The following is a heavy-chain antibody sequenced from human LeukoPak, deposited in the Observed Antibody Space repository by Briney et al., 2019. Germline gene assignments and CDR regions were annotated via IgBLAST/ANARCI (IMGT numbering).Heavy chain of an antibody. CDR2: ISGSGGST. CDR1: GFTFTSYA. CDR3: AKGYGSGSSRYYFDY. V-gene: IGHV3-23*01. J-gene: IGHJ4*02. Sequence: GGSPRLSCAASGFTFTSYAMSWVRQAPGKGLEWVSTISGSGGSTYYAASVKGRFTISRDNSKNTLYLQMNSLRADDTAVYYCAKGYGSGSSRYYFDYWGQGTLVTVSS. D-gene: IGHD3-10*01.